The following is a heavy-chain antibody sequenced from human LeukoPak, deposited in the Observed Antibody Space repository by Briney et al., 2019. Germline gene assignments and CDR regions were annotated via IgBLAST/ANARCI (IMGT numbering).Heavy chain of an antibody. Sequence: SETLSLTCTVSGGSISSYYWSWVRQPPGKGLEWIGYIYYSGSTNYNPSLKSRVTISVDTSKNQFSLKLSSVTAADTAVYYCARHVRIAVAGINYWGQGTLVTVSS. CDR1: GGSISSYY. J-gene: IGHJ4*02. V-gene: IGHV4-59*08. CDR3: ARHVRIAVAGINY. CDR2: IYYSGST. D-gene: IGHD6-19*01.